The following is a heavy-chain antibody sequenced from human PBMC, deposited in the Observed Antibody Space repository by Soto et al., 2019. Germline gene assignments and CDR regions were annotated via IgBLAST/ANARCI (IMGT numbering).Heavy chain of an antibody. CDR2: ISWNSGSI. CDR1: GFTFDDYA. D-gene: IGHD5-18*01. CDR3: AKDDYSYGYEY. Sequence: DVQLVESGGGLVQPGRSLRLSCAASGFTFDDYAMHWVRQAPGKGLEWVSGISWNSGSIGYADSVKGRFTISRDNAKNSLYLQMNSLRAEDTALYYCAKDDYSYGYEYWGQGTLVTVSS. V-gene: IGHV3-9*01. J-gene: IGHJ4*02.